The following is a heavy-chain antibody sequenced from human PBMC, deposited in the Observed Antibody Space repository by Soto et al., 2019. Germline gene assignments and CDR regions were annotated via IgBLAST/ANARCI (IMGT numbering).Heavy chain of an antibody. Sequence: GASVKVSCKASGYTFTSYGISWVRQAPGQGLEWMGWISAYNGNTNYAQKLQGRVTMTTDTSTSTAYMELRSLRSDDTAVYYCAREGPDYYGSGSRSDYWGQGTLVTVSS. V-gene: IGHV1-18*01. CDR1: GYTFTSYG. D-gene: IGHD3-10*01. CDR2: ISAYNGNT. J-gene: IGHJ4*02. CDR3: AREGPDYYGSGSRSDY.